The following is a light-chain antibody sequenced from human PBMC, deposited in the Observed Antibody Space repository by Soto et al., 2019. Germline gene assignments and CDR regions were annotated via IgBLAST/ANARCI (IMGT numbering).Light chain of an antibody. Sequence: DIQMTQSPSSLSASVGDRVTITCRASQSIRNYLNWYRQKPGDAPKLLIYAASTLQAGVPSRFSGSGSGTDFTLTISSLQPEDFATYYCQQSYSTPQSFGRGTKVEIK. CDR3: QQSYSTPQS. CDR2: AAS. V-gene: IGKV1-39*01. CDR1: QSIRNY. J-gene: IGKJ1*01.